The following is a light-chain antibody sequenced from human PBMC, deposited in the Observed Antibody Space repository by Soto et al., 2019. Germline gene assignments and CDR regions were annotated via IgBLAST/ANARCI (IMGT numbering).Light chain of an antibody. J-gene: IGLJ1*01. CDR3: SSYTGSSTFV. CDR1: SSDVGGYNY. V-gene: IGLV2-14*01. CDR2: DVN. Sequence: LTQPASVSGSPGQSITISCTGTSSDVGGYNYVSWYQQLPGKAPKLMIYDVNNRPSGVSNRFSGSKSGNTASLTISGLQAEDEADYYCSSYTGSSTFVFGTGTKVTVL.